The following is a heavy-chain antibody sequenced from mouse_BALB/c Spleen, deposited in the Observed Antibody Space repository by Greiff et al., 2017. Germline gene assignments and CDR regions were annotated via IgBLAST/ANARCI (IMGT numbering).Heavy chain of an antibody. CDR2: ISYSGST. CDR3: ARWGGYDRYYAMDY. J-gene: IGHJ4*01. CDR1: GYSITSDYA. Sequence: DVQLVESGPGLVKPSQSLSLTCTVTGYSITSDYAWNWIRQFPGNKLEWMGYISYSGSTSYNPSLKSRISITRDTSKNQFFLQLNSVTTEDTATYYCARWGGYDRYYAMDYWGQGTSVTVSS. V-gene: IGHV3-2*02. D-gene: IGHD2-2*01.